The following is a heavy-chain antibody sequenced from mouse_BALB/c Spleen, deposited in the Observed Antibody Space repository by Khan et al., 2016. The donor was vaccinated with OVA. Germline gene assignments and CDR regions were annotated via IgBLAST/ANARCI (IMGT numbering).Heavy chain of an antibody. CDR2: IWAGGST. Sequence: VELVESGPGLVAPSQTLSITCTASGFSFTSYGVHWVRQPPGKGLEWLGVIWAGGSTNYNSAHISRLSISKDNSKSQVFLKMNSVQTDDTAMYYCARLGDIWGQGTTLTGSS. J-gene: IGHJ2*01. D-gene: IGHD3-1*01. V-gene: IGHV2-9*02. CDR1: GFSFTSYG. CDR3: ARLGDI.